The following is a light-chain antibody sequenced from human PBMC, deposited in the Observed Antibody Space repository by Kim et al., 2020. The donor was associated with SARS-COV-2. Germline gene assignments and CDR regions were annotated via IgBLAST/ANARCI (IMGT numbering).Light chain of an antibody. Sequence: QSVLTQPPSASVAPGQRVTVSCTGSSSNIGGDYDVNWYQHVPGTAPKLLIYSNNNRPSGVPDRFSGSKSGTSASLAITGLQAEDEADYYCESYDNSLSGYVFGAGTKVTVL. CDR2: SNN. V-gene: IGLV1-40*01. CDR1: SSNIGGDYD. CDR3: ESYDNSLSGYV. J-gene: IGLJ1*01.